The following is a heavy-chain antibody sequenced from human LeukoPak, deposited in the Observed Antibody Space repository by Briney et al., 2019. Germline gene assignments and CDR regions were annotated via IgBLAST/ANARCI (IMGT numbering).Heavy chain of an antibody. Sequence: GASVKVSCKASGYTFTGYYMHWVRQAPGQGLEWMGWINPNSGGTNYAQKFQGRVTMTRDTSISTAYMELSRLRSDDTAVYYCARDHYYGSGSYIGWGQGTLITVSS. J-gene: IGHJ4*02. D-gene: IGHD3-10*01. CDR2: INPNSGGT. CDR1: GYTFTGYY. V-gene: IGHV1-2*02. CDR3: ARDHYYGSGSYIG.